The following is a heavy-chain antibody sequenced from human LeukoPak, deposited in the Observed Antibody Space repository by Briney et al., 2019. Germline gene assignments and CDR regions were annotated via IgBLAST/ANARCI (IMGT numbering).Heavy chain of an antibody. D-gene: IGHD4-17*01. CDR2: IYPGDSDT. Sequence: GESLKISCKGSGYTFPSYWIGWVRQMPGRGLEWMGIIYPGDSDTRYSPSFQGRVTISADRSVNTAYLQWSSLKASDTAMYYCARREVTTDYFDYWGQGTLVTVSS. CDR1: GYTFPSYW. J-gene: IGHJ4*02. V-gene: IGHV5-51*01. CDR3: ARREVTTDYFDY.